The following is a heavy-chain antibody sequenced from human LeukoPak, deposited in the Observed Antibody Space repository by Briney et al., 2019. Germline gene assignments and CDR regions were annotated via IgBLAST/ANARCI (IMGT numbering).Heavy chain of an antibody. CDR1: GFTFSSYG. J-gene: IGHJ4*02. D-gene: IGHD1-26*01. Sequence: GGSLRLSCAASGFTFSSYGMHWVRQAPGKGLEWVAFIRYDGSNKYYADSVKGRFTISRDNSKNTLYLQMNSLRAEDTAVYYCARDKIVGATHFDYWGQGTLVTVSS. CDR3: ARDKIVGATHFDY. V-gene: IGHV3-30*02. CDR2: IRYDGSNK.